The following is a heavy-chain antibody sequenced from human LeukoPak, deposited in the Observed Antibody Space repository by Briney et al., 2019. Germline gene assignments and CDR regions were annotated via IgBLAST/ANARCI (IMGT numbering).Heavy chain of an antibody. Sequence: GGSLRLSCAASGFTFSDSAMSWVRQAPGKGLEWVSLISFSGDTTFYADSVKGRFTISRDNDKDTLYLQMNSLRAEDTAIYYCARDIELSTWGLGTTVTVSS. CDR2: ISFSGDTT. J-gene: IGHJ3*01. V-gene: IGHV3-23*01. D-gene: IGHD3-16*02. CDR3: ARDIELST. CDR1: GFTFSDSA.